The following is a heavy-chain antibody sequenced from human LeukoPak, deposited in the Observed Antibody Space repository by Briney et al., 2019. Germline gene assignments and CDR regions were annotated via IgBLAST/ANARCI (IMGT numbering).Heavy chain of an antibody. Sequence: GGSLRLSCSASGFTFSTYSINWVRQAPGKGLEWVGRIKSKTDGGTTDYAAPVKGRFTISRDDSKNTLYLQMNSLKTEDTAVYYCTTELVLRYFDWYPFGYWGQGTLVTVSS. D-gene: IGHD3-9*01. CDR1: GFTFSTYS. V-gene: IGHV3-15*01. J-gene: IGHJ4*02. CDR2: IKSKTDGGTT. CDR3: TTELVLRYFDWYPFGY.